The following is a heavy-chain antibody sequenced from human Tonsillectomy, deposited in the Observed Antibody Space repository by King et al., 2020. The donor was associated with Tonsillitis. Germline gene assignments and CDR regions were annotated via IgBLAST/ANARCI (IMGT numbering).Heavy chain of an antibody. D-gene: IGHD5-24*01. CDR1: GFTFSSDS. CDR3: ATRMATKGDAFDI. Sequence: EVQLVESGGGLVKPGGSLRLSCAASGFTFSSDSVNWVRQAPGKGLEWVSSISSFSTYIYYADSVKGRFTISRDNAKNSLFLQMNSLRAEDTAVYYCATRMATKGDAFDIWGQGTMVTVSS. J-gene: IGHJ3*02. CDR2: ISSFSTYI. V-gene: IGHV3-21*01.